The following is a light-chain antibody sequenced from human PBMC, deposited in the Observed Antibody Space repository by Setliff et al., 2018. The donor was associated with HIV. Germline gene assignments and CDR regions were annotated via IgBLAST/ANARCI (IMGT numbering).Light chain of an antibody. J-gene: IGLJ1*01. CDR1: SSDVGGYNY. V-gene: IGLV2-11*01. Sequence: QSALTQPRSVSGSPGQSVTISCTGTSSDVGGYNYVSWYQQHPGKAPKMMIYDVSTRPSGVPDRFSGSKSGNTASLTISGLQTEDEADYHCCSYAGSYTYVFGTGTKVTVL. CDR2: DVS. CDR3: CSYAGSYTYV.